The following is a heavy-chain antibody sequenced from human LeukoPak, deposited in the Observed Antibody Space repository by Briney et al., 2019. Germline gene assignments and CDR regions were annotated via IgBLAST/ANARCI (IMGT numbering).Heavy chain of an antibody. V-gene: IGHV3-48*01. CDR1: GFDFSGYS. CDR2: ISGSGSTI. Sequence: GGSLRLSCAASGFDFSGYSITWVRQAPGKGLEWVSYISGSGSTIFSADSVKGRFVISRDNARNSLHLQMNSLRADDTALYYCARGPGAWPSHFDYWGQGTLVTVSS. CDR3: ARGPGAWPSHFDY. J-gene: IGHJ4*02.